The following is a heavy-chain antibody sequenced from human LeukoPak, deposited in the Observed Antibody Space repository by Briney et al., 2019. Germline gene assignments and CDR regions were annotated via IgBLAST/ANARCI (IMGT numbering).Heavy chain of an antibody. CDR3: ARDVCSGASCLRGPMDY. J-gene: IGHJ4*02. CDR1: GFTFSSYW. CDR2: INSDGSST. V-gene: IGHV3-74*01. D-gene: IGHD2-15*01. Sequence: GGSLRLSCAASGFTFSSYWMHWVRQAPGKGLVWVSRINSDGSSTNYADSVRGRFTISRDNAKNMVYLQMNSLGAEDTAVYYCARDVCSGASCLRGPMDYWGQGTLVTVSS.